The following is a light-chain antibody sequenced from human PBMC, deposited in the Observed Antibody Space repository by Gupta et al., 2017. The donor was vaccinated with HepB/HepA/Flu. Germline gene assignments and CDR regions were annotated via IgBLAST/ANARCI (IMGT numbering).Light chain of an antibody. CDR3: QAWDSSTYYV. V-gene: IGLV3-1*01. J-gene: IGLJ1*01. CDR2: QDS. Sequence: WYQQKPGQSPVLVIYQDSKRPSGIPERFSGSNSGNTATLTISGTQAMDEADYYCQAWDSSTYYVFGTGTKVTVL.